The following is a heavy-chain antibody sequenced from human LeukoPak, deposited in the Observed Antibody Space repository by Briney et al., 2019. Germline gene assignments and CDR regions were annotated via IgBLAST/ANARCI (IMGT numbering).Heavy chain of an antibody. J-gene: IGHJ4*02. Sequence: GGSLRLSCAASGFTFSYYGMHWVRQAPDKGLEWVAFLQKDGSDIHYADSVEGRFTISRDNSKNTLYLQMNSLRAEDTAVYYCAKVLSGSYAAPGQSDYFDYWGQGTLVTVSS. D-gene: IGHD1-26*01. CDR1: GFTFSYYG. CDR3: AKVLSGSYAAPGQSDYFDY. CDR2: LQKDGSDI. V-gene: IGHV3-30*02.